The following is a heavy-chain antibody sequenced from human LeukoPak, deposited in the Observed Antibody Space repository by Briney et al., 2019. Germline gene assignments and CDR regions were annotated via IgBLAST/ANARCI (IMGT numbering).Heavy chain of an antibody. J-gene: IGHJ4*02. CDR1: GGSMSSSSYY. D-gene: IGHD2-2*01. CDR2: IYYSGST. CDR3: ARAGYCSSTSCYSGVFDY. Sequence: PSETLSLTCGVSGGSMSSSSYYWGWIRQPPGKGLEWIGYIYYSGSTNYNPSLKSRVTISVDTSKNQFSLKLSSVTAADTALYYCARAGYCSSTSCYSGVFDYWGQGTLVTVSS. V-gene: IGHV4-61*05.